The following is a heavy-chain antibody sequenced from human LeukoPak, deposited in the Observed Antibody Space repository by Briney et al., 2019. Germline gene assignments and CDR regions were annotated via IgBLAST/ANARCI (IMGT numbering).Heavy chain of an antibody. CDR2: IYWDDDR. Sequence: SGPTLVNPTQALTLTCTFSGFSLNTRGVGVGWIRQPPGRALEWLALIYWDDDRRYSPSLKSRLTITKDTSKNQVVLTMTNMDPVDTATYFCAHRKNYYDSSVFDNWGQGTLVTVSS. D-gene: IGHD3-22*01. CDR3: AHRKNYYDSSVFDN. J-gene: IGHJ4*02. V-gene: IGHV2-5*02. CDR1: GFSLNTRGVG.